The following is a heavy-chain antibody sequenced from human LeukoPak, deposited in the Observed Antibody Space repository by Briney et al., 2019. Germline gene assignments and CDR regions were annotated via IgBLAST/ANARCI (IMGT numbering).Heavy chain of an antibody. Sequence: SVKVSCKASGGTFSSYTISWVRQAPGQGLEWMGGIIPIFGTANYAQKFQGRVTITTDESTSTAYMELSSLRSEDTAVYYCARGVPSSIAARPQDNWFDPWGQGTLVTVSS. D-gene: IGHD6-6*01. CDR3: ARGVPSSIAARPQDNWFDP. CDR1: GGTFSSYT. J-gene: IGHJ5*02. V-gene: IGHV1-69*05. CDR2: IIPIFGTA.